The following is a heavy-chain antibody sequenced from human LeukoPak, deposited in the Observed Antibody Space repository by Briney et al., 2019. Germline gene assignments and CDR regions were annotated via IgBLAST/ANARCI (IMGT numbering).Heavy chain of an antibody. D-gene: IGHD4-17*01. CDR1: GYTFTSYD. CDR2: MNPNSGNT. Sequence: ASVKVSCKASGYTFTSYDINWVRQATGQGLEWMGWMNPNSGNTGYAQKFQGRVTITRNTSISTAYMELSSLRSEDTAVYYCARAPNYGKLVYYYYYMDVWGKGTTVTVSS. CDR3: ARAPNYGKLVYYYYYMDV. J-gene: IGHJ6*03. V-gene: IGHV1-8*03.